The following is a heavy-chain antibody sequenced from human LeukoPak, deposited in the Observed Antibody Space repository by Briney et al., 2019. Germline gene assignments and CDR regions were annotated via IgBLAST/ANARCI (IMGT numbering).Heavy chain of an antibody. CDR2: ISSSSSYI. CDR1: GFTFSSYS. D-gene: IGHD2-2*01. CDR3: ARGRDIVVVPAAVASGFDP. J-gene: IGHJ5*02. Sequence: GGSLRLSCAASGFTFSSYSMNWVRQAPGKGLAWVSSISSSSSYIYYADSVKGRFTISRDNAKNSLYLQMNSLRAEDTAVYYCARGRDIVVVPAAVASGFDPWGQGTLVTVSS. V-gene: IGHV3-21*01.